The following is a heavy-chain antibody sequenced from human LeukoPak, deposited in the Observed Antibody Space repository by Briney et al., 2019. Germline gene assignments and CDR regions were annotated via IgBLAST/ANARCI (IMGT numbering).Heavy chain of an antibody. CDR1: GFTFSNDA. CDR2: ITNSGDSA. V-gene: IGHV3-23*01. Sequence: GGSLRLSCGASGFTFSNDAMSWVRQAPGKGLGWVSFITNSGDSAYYADSVKGQFTVSRDNSKNTLYLQMNRLRAEDTAVYYCVKGRSGTSSYDYWGQGTLVTVSS. CDR3: VKGRSGTSSYDY. D-gene: IGHD2-15*01. J-gene: IGHJ4*02.